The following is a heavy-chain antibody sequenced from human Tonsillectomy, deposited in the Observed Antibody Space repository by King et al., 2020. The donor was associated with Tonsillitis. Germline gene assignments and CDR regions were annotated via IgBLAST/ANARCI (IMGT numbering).Heavy chain of an antibody. V-gene: IGHV6-1*01. CDR3: ARDLTQLRFLTYYYYVMDV. Sequence: VQLQQSGPGLVKPSQTLSLTCAISGNSVSSNSAAWNWSMQSPSRGLEWLVRTYYRSKWYNDYAVSVKSPITINPDTSKNQFSLQLNSVTPSDTAVYYCARDLTQLRFLTYYYYVMDVWGQGTTVTVSS. D-gene: IGHD1-1*01. CDR1: GNSVSSNSAA. J-gene: IGHJ6*02. CDR2: TYYRSKWYN.